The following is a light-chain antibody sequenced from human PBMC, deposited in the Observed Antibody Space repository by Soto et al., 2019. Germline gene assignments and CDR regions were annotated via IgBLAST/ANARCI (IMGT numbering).Light chain of an antibody. V-gene: IGLV3-21*02. Sequence: SYELTQPPSVSVAPGQTAKISCGGDNLGSYGVHWYQQKPGQAPVPLVYDDNDRPSGIPERFSGSKSGNTATLTISRVEVGDEADYYCQVWHVSSDHYVFGTGTKVTVL. CDR1: NLGSYG. J-gene: IGLJ1*01. CDR2: DDN. CDR3: QVWHVSSDHYV.